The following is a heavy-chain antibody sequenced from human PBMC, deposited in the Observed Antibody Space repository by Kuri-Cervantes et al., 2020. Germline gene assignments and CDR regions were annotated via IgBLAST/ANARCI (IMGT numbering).Heavy chain of an antibody. V-gene: IGHV1-2*02. CDR1: GYSFTTYG. J-gene: IGHJ4*02. CDR2: INPNSGGT. CDR3: AREGEAAAGYYFDY. Sequence: ASVKVSCKASGYSFTTYGVDWVPQAPGQGREWMGWINPNSGGTNYAQKSQGRVTMTRDKSISTAYMELSRLKSDDTSVYYCAREGEAAAGYYFDYWGQGTLVTVSS. D-gene: IGHD6-13*01.